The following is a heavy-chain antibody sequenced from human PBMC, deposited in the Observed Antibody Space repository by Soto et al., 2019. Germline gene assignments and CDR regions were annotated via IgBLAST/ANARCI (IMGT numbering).Heavy chain of an antibody. CDR2: IFTSGNT. V-gene: IGHV4-4*07. CDR3: ASGRLVSRYYGLDV. Sequence: SETLSLTCTVSGGSMNDYYWSWIRQPAGKGLEWIGRIFTSGNTNYNPSLRSRLTMSVDTSTNQVSLRLTSVTAADTAVYYCASGRLVSRYYGLDVWGQGTTVTVS. D-gene: IGHD6-6*01. J-gene: IGHJ6*02. CDR1: GGSMNDYY.